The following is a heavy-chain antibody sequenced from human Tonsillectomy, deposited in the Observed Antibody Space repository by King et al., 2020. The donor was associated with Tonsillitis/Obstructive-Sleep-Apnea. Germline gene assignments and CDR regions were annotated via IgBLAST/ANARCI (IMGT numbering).Heavy chain of an antibody. Sequence: QLVQSGAEVKEPGASVKVSCRASGYGFSRYGISWVRQAPGQGLEWMGWISAHKGNVMYGQRLQGRVIMTTDTSTSTAYMELRSLRSEDTAVYYCARSHGDYADYYYMDVWGKGTMVTVSS. CDR2: ISAHKGNV. D-gene: IGHD4-17*01. J-gene: IGHJ6*03. V-gene: IGHV1-18*01. CDR3: ARSHGDYADYYYMDV. CDR1: GYGFSRYG.